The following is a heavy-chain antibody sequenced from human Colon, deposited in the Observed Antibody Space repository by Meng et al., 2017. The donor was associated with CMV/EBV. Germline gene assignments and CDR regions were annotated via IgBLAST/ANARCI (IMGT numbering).Heavy chain of an antibody. V-gene: IGHV3-48*03. Sequence: GETLSLTCAASGFTFSNYEMNWVRQAPGKGLEWVAYINTLENSIFYADSVNGRFTISRDNAKNSLHLQMNSLRVEDSAIYYCARTPGSSPAGGDGMDVWGQGTTVTVSS. CDR2: INTLENSI. J-gene: IGHJ6*02. D-gene: IGHD6-13*01. CDR1: GFTFSNYE. CDR3: ARTPGSSPAGGDGMDV.